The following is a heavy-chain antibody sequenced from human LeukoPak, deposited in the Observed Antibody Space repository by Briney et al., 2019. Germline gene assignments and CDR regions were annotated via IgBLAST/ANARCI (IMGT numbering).Heavy chain of an antibody. CDR1: GGSSSSVNYN. J-gene: IGHJ3*02. CDR3: ARVRGGLNDAFGI. CDR2: IHYSGST. V-gene: IGHV4-39*07. D-gene: IGHD3-16*01. Sequence: NSSETLSLTCTVSGGSSSSVNYNWGWIRQPPGKGLEWIGSIHYSGSTYYNPSLKSRVTISVDTSKNQFSLKLSSVTAADTAVYYCARVRGGLNDAFGIWGQGTMVTVSS.